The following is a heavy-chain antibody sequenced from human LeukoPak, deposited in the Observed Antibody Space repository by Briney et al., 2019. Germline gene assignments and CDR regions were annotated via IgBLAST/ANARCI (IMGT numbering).Heavy chain of an antibody. J-gene: IGHJ5*02. CDR3: ARDAVSGFDP. V-gene: IGHV4-59*01. D-gene: IGHD2-15*01. CDR1: GGSISSYY. CDR2: IYYSGST. Sequence: PSETLSLTCTVSGGSISSYYWSWSRQPPGKGLEWIGYIYYSGSTNYNPSLKSRVTISVDTSKNQFSLKLGSVTAADTAVYYCARDAVSGFDPWGQGTLVTVSS.